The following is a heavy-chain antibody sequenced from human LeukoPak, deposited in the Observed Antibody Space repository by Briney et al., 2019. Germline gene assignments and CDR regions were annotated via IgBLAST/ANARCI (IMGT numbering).Heavy chain of an antibody. V-gene: IGHV3-23*01. D-gene: IGHD3-10*01. Sequence: AGGSLRLSCAASGFTFSDYAMSWVRQAPGKGLEWVSTISTNGDSTYYADSVKGRFTISRDNSRNTLSLQINSLRVEGTAVYYCAVAGSGTFDIWGQGTVVIVSS. CDR1: GFTFSDYA. CDR2: ISTNGDST. CDR3: AVAGSGTFDI. J-gene: IGHJ3*02.